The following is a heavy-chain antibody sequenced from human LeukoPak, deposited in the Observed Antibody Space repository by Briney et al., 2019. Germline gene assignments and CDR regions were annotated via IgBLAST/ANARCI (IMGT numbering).Heavy chain of an antibody. V-gene: IGHV3-33*01. CDR1: GFTFSSYG. Sequence: GGSLRLSCAASGFTFSSYGMHWVRQAPGKGLGWVAVIWYDGSNKYYADPVKGRFTIYRDNSKNTLYLQMNSLRAEDTAVYYCARAPERWELEALDYWGQGTLVTVSS. CDR2: IWYDGSNK. CDR3: ARAPERWELEALDY. J-gene: IGHJ4*02. D-gene: IGHD1-26*01.